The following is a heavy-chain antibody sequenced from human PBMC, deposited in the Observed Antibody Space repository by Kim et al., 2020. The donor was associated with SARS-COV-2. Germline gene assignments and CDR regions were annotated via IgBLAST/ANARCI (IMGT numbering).Heavy chain of an antibody. V-gene: IGHV1-2*02. J-gene: IGHJ4*02. D-gene: IGHD2-15*01. Sequence: ASVKVSCKASGYTFTGYYMHWVRQAPGQGLEWMGWINPNSGGTNYAQKFQGRVTMTRDTSISTAYMELSRLRSDDTAVYYCARESTDIVVVVAFDYWGQGTLVTVSS. CDR1: GYTFTGYY. CDR2: INPNSGGT. CDR3: ARESTDIVVVVAFDY.